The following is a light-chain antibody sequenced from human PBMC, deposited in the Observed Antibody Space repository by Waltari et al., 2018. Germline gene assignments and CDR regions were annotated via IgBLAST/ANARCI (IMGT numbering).Light chain of an antibody. CDR2: EVS. CDR3: CSYAGSSTYV. V-gene: IGLV2-23*02. J-gene: IGLJ1*01. CDR1: SSDVGSYNL. Sequence: QSALTQPASVSGSPGQSITISCTGTSSDVGSYNLVSWYQQHPGKAPKFMIYEVSKRPSGISNRFSASKSGNTASLTISGLQAEDEADYYCCSYAGSSTYVFGTATEVTVL.